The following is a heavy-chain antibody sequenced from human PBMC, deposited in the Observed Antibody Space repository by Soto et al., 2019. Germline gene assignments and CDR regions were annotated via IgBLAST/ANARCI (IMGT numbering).Heavy chain of an antibody. Sequence: EVQLLESGGGLVQPAGSLRLSCAASGFTVSVYTMSWFRQAPGRGLEWVSSIYGNGRSTFYSTSVKGRFTITRDNSGNTVHLQMSSLRVEATAIYYCAKDFTPDSRWDIDYWGRGSLVAVSS. CDR3: AKDFTPDSRWDIDY. J-gene: IGHJ4*02. V-gene: IGHV3-23*01. CDR1: GFTVSVYT. CDR2: IYGNGRST. D-gene: IGHD1-26*01.